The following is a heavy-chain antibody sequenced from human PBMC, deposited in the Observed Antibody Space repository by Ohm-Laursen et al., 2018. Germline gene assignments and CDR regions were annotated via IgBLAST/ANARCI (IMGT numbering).Heavy chain of an antibody. CDR3: VKGRLAGAFDY. V-gene: IGHV3-23*01. D-gene: IGHD2-15*01. Sequence: SLRLSCAASGFTFSSDTMSWVRQAPGKGLEWVSSISNNGAGTYYADSVKGRFTISRDNSKNTPYLQMNSLRAEDTAIYYCVKGRLAGAFDYWGQGTLVTVSS. CDR2: ISNNGAGT. CDR1: GFTFSSDT. J-gene: IGHJ4*02.